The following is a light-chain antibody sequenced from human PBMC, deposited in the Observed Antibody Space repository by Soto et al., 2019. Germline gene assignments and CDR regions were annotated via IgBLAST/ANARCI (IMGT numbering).Light chain of an antibody. J-gene: IGLJ1*01. CDR1: TSNIGTNT. V-gene: IGLV1-44*01. CDR3: ATWDDSVYV. CDR2: TND. Sequence: QSVLTQPPSASGTPGQRVTISCSGSTSNIGTNTVNWFQHVPGSAPKLLIYTNDQRPSGVPDRFSGSRSGTSASLAISGLQSEAEADYYCATWDDSVYVLGTGTKVTVL.